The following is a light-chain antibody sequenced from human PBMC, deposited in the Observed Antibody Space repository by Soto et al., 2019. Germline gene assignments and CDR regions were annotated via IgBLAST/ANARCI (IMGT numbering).Light chain of an antibody. J-gene: IGLJ1*01. CDR1: SSDVGGYNY. CDR3: CSYAGSYASDYV. CDR2: EVN. V-gene: IGLV2-8*01. Sequence: QSVLTQPPSASGSPGQSVAISCTGTSSDVGGYNYVSWYQQHPGKAPKLMIYEVNKRPSGVPDRFSGSKSGNTASLTISGLQAEDEADYYCCSYAGSYASDYVFGAGTKVTVL.